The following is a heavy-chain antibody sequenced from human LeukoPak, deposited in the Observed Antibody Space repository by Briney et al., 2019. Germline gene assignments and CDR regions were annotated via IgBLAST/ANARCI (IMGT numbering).Heavy chain of an antibody. V-gene: IGHV4-30-4*08. J-gene: IGHJ4*02. CDR3: ARTYDFWSGYSSHFDY. CDR2: IYYSGST. Sequence: SETLSLTCTVSGGSISSGGYYWSWIRQAPGKGLEWSGNIYYSGSTYYNPSLKSRVTISVDTSRNPSSLKLSSVTAADTAVYYCARTYDFWSGYSSHFDYWGQGTLVTVSS. D-gene: IGHD3-3*01. CDR1: GGSISSGGYY.